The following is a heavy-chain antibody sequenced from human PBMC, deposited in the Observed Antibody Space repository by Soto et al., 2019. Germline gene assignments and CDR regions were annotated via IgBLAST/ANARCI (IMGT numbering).Heavy chain of an antibody. CDR2: IRNDGGSM. Sequence: GGSLRLSCAASGFTFCSSPISWVRQVPGKGLEWISAIRNDGGSMYYVDSVKGRFTISRDNSKNTLYLQMNSLRAEDTAVYYCAASYYYYGMDVWGQGTTVTVSS. CDR1: GFTFCSSP. J-gene: IGHJ6*02. CDR3: AASYYYYGMDV. V-gene: IGHV3-23*01.